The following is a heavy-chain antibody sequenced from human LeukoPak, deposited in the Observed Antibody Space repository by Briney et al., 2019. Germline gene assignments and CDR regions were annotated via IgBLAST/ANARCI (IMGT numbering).Heavy chain of an antibody. J-gene: IGHJ4*02. D-gene: IGHD3-10*01. CDR2: ISYDGSNK. CDR3: ARTTTPHYYGSGSYALGY. CDR1: GFTFSTYA. Sequence: PGRSLRLSCAASGFTFSTYAMHWVRQGPGKGLDWVAVISYDGSNKYYADSGKGRFNISRDNYKTTLYLQMSSLSAEDTAVYYCARTTTPHYYGSGSYALGYWGQGTLVTVPS. V-gene: IGHV3-30-3*01.